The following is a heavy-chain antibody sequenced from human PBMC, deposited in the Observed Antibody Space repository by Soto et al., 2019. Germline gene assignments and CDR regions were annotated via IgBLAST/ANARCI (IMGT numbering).Heavy chain of an antibody. CDR1: GFTFSSYS. CDR2: ISSSSSYI. J-gene: IGHJ6*02. CDR3: ARASADCSSTSCYYYGMDV. V-gene: IGHV3-21*01. Sequence: GGSLRLSCAASGFTFSSYSMNWVHQAPGKGLEWVSSISSSSSYIYYADSVKGRFTISRDNAKNSLYLQMNSLRAEDTAVYYCARASADCSSTSCYYYGMDVWGQGTTVTVSS. D-gene: IGHD2-2*01.